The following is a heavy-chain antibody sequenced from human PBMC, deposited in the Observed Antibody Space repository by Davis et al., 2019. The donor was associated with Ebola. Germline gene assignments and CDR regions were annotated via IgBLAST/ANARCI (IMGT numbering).Heavy chain of an antibody. D-gene: IGHD5-12*01. Sequence: GSLRLSCVVSGFIFPVYEMNWVRPAPGKGLEWIAFVGNSVDEIHYAASVKGRFTASRDNARHSLFLQMNDLKFEDTGFYYCFPGTWIRGQGMRVTVST. CDR1: GFIFPVYE. CDR3: FPGTWI. J-gene: IGHJ4*02. V-gene: IGHV3-48*03. CDR2: VGNSVDEI.